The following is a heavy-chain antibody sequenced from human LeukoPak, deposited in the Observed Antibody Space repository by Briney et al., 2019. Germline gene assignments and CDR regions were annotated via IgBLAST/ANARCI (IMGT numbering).Heavy chain of an antibody. V-gene: IGHV4-61*02. Sequence: PSQTLSLTCAVSGGSISSGGYSWSWIRQPPGKGLEWIGRIYTSGSTNYNPSLKSRVTISVDTSKNQFSLKLSSVTAADTAVYYCARSASGSYPDYWGQGTLVTVSS. J-gene: IGHJ4*02. D-gene: IGHD1-26*01. CDR3: ARSASGSYPDY. CDR2: IYTSGST. CDR1: GGSISSGGYS.